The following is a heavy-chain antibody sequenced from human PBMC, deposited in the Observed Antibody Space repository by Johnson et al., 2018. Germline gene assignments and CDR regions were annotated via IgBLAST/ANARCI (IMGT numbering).Heavy chain of an antibody. CDR1: GFTFSSYW. CDR2: INTDGSTT. V-gene: IGHV3-74*01. CDR3: SRGDHSGTYRDTFDV. D-gene: IGHD3-10*01. J-gene: IGHJ3*01. Sequence: VQLQESGGALVQPGGSLRLSCAASGFTFSSYWMHWVRQAPGKGLVWVSRINTDGSTTNYADPVKGRFTISRDNAKNTLFPQLSSLRAEDTAVYYCSRGDHSGTYRDTFDVWGQGTMVTVSS.